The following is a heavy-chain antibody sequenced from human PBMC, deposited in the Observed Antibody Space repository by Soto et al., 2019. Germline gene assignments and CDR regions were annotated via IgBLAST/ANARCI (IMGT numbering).Heavy chain of an antibody. Sequence: ASVKVSCKASGGTFSSYAISWVRQAPGQGLEWMGGIIPIFGTANYAQKFQGRVTMTRDTSTSTVYMELSSLRSEDTAVYYCARGVGSRLLLQIHRPYYFDYWGQGTLVTVSS. CDR2: IIPIFGTA. V-gene: IGHV1-69*05. J-gene: IGHJ4*02. CDR3: ARGVGSRLLLQIHRPYYFDY. CDR1: GGTFSSYA. D-gene: IGHD3-22*01.